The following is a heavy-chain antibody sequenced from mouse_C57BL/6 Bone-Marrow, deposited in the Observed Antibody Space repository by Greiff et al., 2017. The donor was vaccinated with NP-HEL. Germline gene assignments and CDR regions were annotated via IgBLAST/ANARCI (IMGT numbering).Heavy chain of an antibody. Sequence: QVQLQQPGAELVKPGASVKLSCKASGYTFTSYWMQWVKQRPGQGLEWIGEIDPSDSYTNYNQKFKGKATLTVDTSSSTAYMQLSSLTSEDSAVYYCARDSNYLDFDYWGQGTTLTVSS. V-gene: IGHV1-50*01. CDR3: ARDSNYLDFDY. J-gene: IGHJ2*01. D-gene: IGHD2-5*01. CDR1: GYTFTSYW. CDR2: IDPSDSYT.